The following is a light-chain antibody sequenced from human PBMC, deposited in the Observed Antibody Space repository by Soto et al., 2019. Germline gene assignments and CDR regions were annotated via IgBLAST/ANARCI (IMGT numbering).Light chain of an antibody. Sequence: QSVLTQPASVSGSPGQSITISCTGTSSDVGDNNYVSWYQQHPGKAPKLMIYDVTHRPSGISNRFSGSKSGNTASLTISGLQAEDEADYYCSSYTSSSTLYVFGTWTKLTVL. V-gene: IGLV2-14*01. CDR3: SSYTSSSTLYV. CDR1: SSDVGDNNY. CDR2: DVT. J-gene: IGLJ1*01.